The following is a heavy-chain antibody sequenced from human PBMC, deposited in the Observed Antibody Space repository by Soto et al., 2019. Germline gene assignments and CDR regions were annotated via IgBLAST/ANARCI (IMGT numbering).Heavy chain of an antibody. J-gene: IGHJ4*02. D-gene: IGHD5-18*01. Sequence: EVQLVESGGGLVQTGGSLRLSCAASGFTFSSYSMNWVRQAPGKGLEWLAYITGSGIIYYADSVKGRFTISRDNAKDSLYLQMNSLTAEDTAAYYCVRDPGESYGLECWGQGTLVTVSS. V-gene: IGHV3-48*01. CDR1: GFTFSSYS. CDR3: VRDPGESYGLEC. CDR2: ITGSGII.